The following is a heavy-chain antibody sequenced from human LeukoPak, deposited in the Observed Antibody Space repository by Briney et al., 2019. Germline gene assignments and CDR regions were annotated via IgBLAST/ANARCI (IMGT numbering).Heavy chain of an antibody. J-gene: IGHJ4*02. CDR2: IYYSGST. Sequence: PSHTLSLTCTVSGCAISSSSYSWGWIRPPPGKGLRWVGSIYYSGSTYYNPSLKSRVTISVDTPKNQFSLKLSSVTAADTAVYYCASPQYSYGLDWGQGTLVTVSS. D-gene: IGHD5-18*01. V-gene: IGHV4-39*01. CDR3: ASPQYSYGLD. CDR1: GCAISSSSYS.